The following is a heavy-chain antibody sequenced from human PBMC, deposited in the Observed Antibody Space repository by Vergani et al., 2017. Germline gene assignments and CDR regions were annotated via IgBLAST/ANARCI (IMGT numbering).Heavy chain of an antibody. V-gene: IGHV1-2*02. CDR2: INPNSGGT. J-gene: IGHJ4*02. CDR3: ARGFGRVRGVDN. CDR1: GYTFTGYY. D-gene: IGHD3-10*01. Sequence: QVQLVQSGAEVKKPGASLKVSCKASGYTFTGYYLHWVRQPPGPGLEWRGWINPNSGGTNYAQKFQGRVTMTRDTSISTAYMELSRLRSADAAVYYCARGFGRVRGVDNWGQGTLVTVSS.